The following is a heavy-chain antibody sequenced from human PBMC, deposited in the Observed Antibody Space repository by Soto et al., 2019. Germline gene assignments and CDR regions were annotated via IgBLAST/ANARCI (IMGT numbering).Heavy chain of an antibody. CDR2: ISWNSGSI. D-gene: IGHD2-15*01. J-gene: IGHJ4*02. CDR1: GFTFDDYA. V-gene: IGHV3-9*01. CDR3: AKHILRYCSGGSCGFGFDY. Sequence: GGSPRLSCAASGFTFDDYAMHWVRQAPGKGLEWVSGISWNSGSIGYADSVKGRFTISRDNAKNSLYLQMNSLRAEDTALYYCAKHILRYCSGGSCGFGFDYWGQGTLVTVSS.